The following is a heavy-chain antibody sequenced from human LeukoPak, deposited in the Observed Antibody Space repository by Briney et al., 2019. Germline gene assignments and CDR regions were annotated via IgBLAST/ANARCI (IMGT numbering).Heavy chain of an antibody. CDR1: GGTFSSYA. CDR2: IIPIFGTA. CDR3: ARDGHDFWSGYFDY. Sequence: ASVKVSCKASGGTFSSYAISWVRQAPGQGLEWMGGIIPIFGTANYAQKFQGRVTITADESTSTAYMELSSLRSEDTAVYYCARDGHDFWSGYFDYWGQGTLVTVSS. J-gene: IGHJ4*02. D-gene: IGHD3-3*01. V-gene: IGHV1-69*13.